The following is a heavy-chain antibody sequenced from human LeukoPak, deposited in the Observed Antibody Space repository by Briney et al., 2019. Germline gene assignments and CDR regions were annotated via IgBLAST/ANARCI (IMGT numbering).Heavy chain of an antibody. CDR3: ASGYSYGSADY. D-gene: IGHD5-18*01. CDR1: GFTFDDYA. V-gene: IGHV3-9*01. J-gene: IGHJ4*02. CDR2: ISWNSGSI. Sequence: PDRSLRLSCAASGFTFDDYAMHWVRQAPGKGLEWVSGISWNSGSIGYADSVKGRFTISRDNAKNSLYLQMNSLRAEDTALYYCASGYSYGSADYWGQGTLVTVSS.